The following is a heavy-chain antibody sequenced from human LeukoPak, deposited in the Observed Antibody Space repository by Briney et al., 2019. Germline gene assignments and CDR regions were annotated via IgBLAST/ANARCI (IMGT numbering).Heavy chain of an antibody. CDR3: ARHTWAGTTYYYYYMDV. Sequence: SQTLSLTCAVSGGSISSGGYSWSWIRQPPGKGLEWIGYVYYSGSPTYNPSLKSRVTISLDMSKNQFSLKLSSVTAADTAVYYCARHTWAGTTYYYYYMDVWGKGTTVTVS. V-gene: IGHV4-30-4*07. CDR1: GGSISSGGYS. CDR2: VYYSGSP. J-gene: IGHJ6*03. D-gene: IGHD1-14*01.